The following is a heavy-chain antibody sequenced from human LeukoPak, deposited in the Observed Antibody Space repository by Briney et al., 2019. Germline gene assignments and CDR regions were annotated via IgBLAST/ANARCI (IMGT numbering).Heavy chain of an antibody. CDR2: ISNSGDTT. CDR1: GFTFRSYA. CDR3: AIGWELHRFGY. D-gene: IGHD1-26*01. V-gene: IGHV3-23*01. Sequence: PGGSLRLSCAASGFTFRSYAMNRVRQAPGKGLEWVSGISNSGDTTYYADSVKGRFTISRDNSKNTLYLQMDSLRAEDTAVYYCAIGWELHRFGYWGQGTLVTVSS. J-gene: IGHJ4*02.